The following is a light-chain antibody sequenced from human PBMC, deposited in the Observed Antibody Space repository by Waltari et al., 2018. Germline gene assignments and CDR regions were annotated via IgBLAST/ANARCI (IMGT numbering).Light chain of an antibody. Sequence: EIMLTQSPGTLSLSPGERATLSCRASQSISKYLAWYQHKPGQPPRILIYDASSRATGIPDRFSGSGSGTDFSLTISRLEPEDFAVYYCQKYWSLPATFGQGTKVEIK. CDR1: QSISKY. CDR3: QKYWSLPAT. CDR2: DAS. V-gene: IGKV3-20*01. J-gene: IGKJ1*01.